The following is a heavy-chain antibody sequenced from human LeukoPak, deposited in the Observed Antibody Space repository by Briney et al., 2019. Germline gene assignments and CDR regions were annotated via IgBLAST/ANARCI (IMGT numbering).Heavy chain of an antibody. CDR1: GFTFSTYA. Sequence: GGSLRLSCAASGFTFSTYAMNWVRQAPGKGLEWVSAISGSSSSTYYADSVKGRFTISRDNSKNTLCLQMNSLRAEDTAVYYCAKVRMITMIAYDAFDIWGQGTMVTVSS. D-gene: IGHD3-22*01. J-gene: IGHJ3*02. CDR2: ISGSSSST. CDR3: AKVRMITMIAYDAFDI. V-gene: IGHV3-23*01.